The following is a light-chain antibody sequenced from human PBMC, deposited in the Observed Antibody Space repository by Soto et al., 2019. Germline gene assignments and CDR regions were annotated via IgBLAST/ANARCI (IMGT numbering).Light chain of an antibody. V-gene: IGLV4-60*02. CDR1: SGHSSYI. Sequence: QSVLTQSSSASASLGSSVKLTCTLSSGHSSYIIAWHQQQPGKAPRYLMKLEGSGSYNKGSGVPDRFSGSSSGADRYLTISILQFEDEADYYCETWDSNTHVFGGGTKVTVL. CDR3: ETWDSNTHV. CDR2: LEGSGSY. J-gene: IGLJ3*02.